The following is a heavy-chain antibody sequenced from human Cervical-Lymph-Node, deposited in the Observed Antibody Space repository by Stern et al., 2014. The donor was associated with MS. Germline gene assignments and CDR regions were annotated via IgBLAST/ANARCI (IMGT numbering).Heavy chain of an antibody. D-gene: IGHD1-14*01. J-gene: IGHJ6*02. CDR1: GYTFNAYY. CDR3: ARVTRHFENRLYFGMDV. V-gene: IGHV1-2*06. Sequence: QVQLVESAAEVKKPGASVKVSCEASGYTFNAYYIHWVRQAPGRGLEWMGRINPNRGETKYAQKLQVRVTMTRDTSNTAYMELSRVTSDDTAVFYCARVTRHFENRLYFGMDVWGQGTTVTVSS. CDR2: INPNRGET.